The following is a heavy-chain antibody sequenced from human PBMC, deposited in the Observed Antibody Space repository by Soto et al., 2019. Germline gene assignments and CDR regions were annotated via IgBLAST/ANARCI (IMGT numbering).Heavy chain of an antibody. CDR2: ISVSGETT. D-gene: IGHD5-18*01. V-gene: IGHV3-23*01. J-gene: IGHJ4*02. CDR1: GFSFTNYA. Sequence: EVQLLESGRGLVRPGGSLRLSCAASGFSFTNYAMSWVHQAPGKGLEWLSAISVSGETTYYADSVRGRFTISRDNSRATVFLQMSNLRAEDTALYYCAKEQWLIQGHFDYWGQGILVTVSS. CDR3: AKEQWLIQGHFDY.